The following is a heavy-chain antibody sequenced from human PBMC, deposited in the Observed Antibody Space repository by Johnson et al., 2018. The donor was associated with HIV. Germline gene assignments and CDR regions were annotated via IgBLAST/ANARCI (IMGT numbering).Heavy chain of an antibody. CDR3: VTADRGSA. V-gene: IGHV3-33*08. CDR2: IWYDGSNK. Sequence: QMQLVESGGGVVQPGRSLRLSCAASGFTFSSYGMHWVRQAPGKGLEWVALIWYDGSNKYYADSVKGRFTISRDNSKNSLYLQMNSLRDEDTAVYYCVTADRGSAWGQGTTVTVSS. J-gene: IGHJ3*01. D-gene: IGHD1-26*01. CDR1: GFTFSSYG.